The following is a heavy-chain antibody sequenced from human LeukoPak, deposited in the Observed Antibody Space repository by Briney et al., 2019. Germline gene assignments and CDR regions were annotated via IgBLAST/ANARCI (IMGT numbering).Heavy chain of an antibody. CDR3: ARADCSSSTCYLRRSWFDP. V-gene: IGHV3-21*01. J-gene: IGHJ5*02. D-gene: IGHD2-2*01. CDR1: GFSFNHYD. Sequence: GGSLKLSCAGSGFSFNHYDMNWVRQAPGKGLEWVSSISPKSDFIYYSDSVRGRFTISRDNAENSLYLQMNSLRAEDTAVYYCARADCSSSTCYLRRSWFDPWGQGTLVTVSS. CDR2: ISPKSDFI.